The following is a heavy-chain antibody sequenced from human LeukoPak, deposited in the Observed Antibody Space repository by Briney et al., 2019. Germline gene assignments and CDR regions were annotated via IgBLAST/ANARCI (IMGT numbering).Heavy chain of an antibody. CDR3: ARAMGSHYDYVWGSSPDY. CDR1: GFTFSSYA. CDR2: ISGSGGST. V-gene: IGHV3-23*01. J-gene: IGHJ4*02. D-gene: IGHD3-16*01. Sequence: PGGSLRLSCAASGFTFSSYAISWVRQAPGKGLEWVSAISGSGGSTYYADSVKGRFTISRDNSKNTLYLQMNSLRAEDTAVYYCARAMGSHYDYVWGSSPDYWGQGTLVTVSS.